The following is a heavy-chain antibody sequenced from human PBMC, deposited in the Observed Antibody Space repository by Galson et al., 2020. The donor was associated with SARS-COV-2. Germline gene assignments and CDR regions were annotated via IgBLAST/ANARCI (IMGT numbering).Heavy chain of an antibody. D-gene: IGHD2-15*01. J-gene: IGHJ4*02. Sequence: ASETLSLTCSVSGYSINSGYYWMWIRQSPERGLEWIANIHRSGTTYYNPSLKSRATISVDTSKNQFSLRLKSMTAADTAVYYCARQVVAKTYYFDYWGRGILVTVSS. CDR2: IHRSGTT. CDR1: GYSINSGYY. V-gene: IGHV4-38-2*02. CDR3: ARQVVAKTYYFDY.